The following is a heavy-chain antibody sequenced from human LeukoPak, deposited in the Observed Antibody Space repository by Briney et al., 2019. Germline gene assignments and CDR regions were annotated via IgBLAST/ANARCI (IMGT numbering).Heavy chain of an antibody. CDR2: ISISSNYI. V-gene: IGHV3-21*01. D-gene: IGHD3-3*01. J-gene: IGHJ3*02. CDR1: GFTFSRYS. Sequence: GGSLRLSCAASGFTFSRYSMDWVRQAPGKGLEWVSSISISSNYIYYTDSVKGRFTISRDNAKNSLYLQMNSLRAEDTAVYYCARGSRFGVVERDAFDIWGQGTMVTVSS. CDR3: ARGSRFGVVERDAFDI.